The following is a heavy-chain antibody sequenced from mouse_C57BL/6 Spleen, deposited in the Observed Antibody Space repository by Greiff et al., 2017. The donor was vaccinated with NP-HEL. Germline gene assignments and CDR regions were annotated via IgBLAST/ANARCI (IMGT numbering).Heavy chain of an antibody. V-gene: IGHV1-22*01. D-gene: IGHD3-2*02. CDR3: ARNGGLRLYYFDY. CDR2: INPNNGGT. J-gene: IGHJ2*01. CDR1: GYTFTDYN. Sequence: EVQLQQSGPELVKPGASVKMSCKASGYTFTDYNMHWVKQSHGKSLEWIGYINPNNGGTSYNQKFKGKATLTVNKSSSTAYMELRSLTSEDSAVYYCARNGGLRLYYFDYWGQGTTLTVSS.